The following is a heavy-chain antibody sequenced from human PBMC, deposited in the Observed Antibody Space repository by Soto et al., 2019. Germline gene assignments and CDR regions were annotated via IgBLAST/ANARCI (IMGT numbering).Heavy chain of an antibody. CDR3: ARRYCTNGVCPFDS. CDR1: GITLKSYS. Sequence: PGGSLRLSCEVSGITLKSYSMSWVRRTPGKGLEWVSTLSSSGSGIYYADSLKGRFTISRDNAKNSLYLRMNSLRAEDTAVYYCARRYCTNGVCPFDSWGQGTLVTVSS. D-gene: IGHD2-8*01. CDR2: LSSSGSGI. V-gene: IGHV3-21*06. J-gene: IGHJ4*02.